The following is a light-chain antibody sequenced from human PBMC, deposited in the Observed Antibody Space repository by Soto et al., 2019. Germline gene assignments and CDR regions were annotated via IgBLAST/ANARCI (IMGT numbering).Light chain of an antibody. CDR2: GAS. V-gene: IGKV3-15*01. CDR3: QQRSNWPWT. J-gene: IGKJ1*01. CDR1: QSVSSN. Sequence: IVLTQSQATLSLSPGERATLSCRASQSVSSNLAWYQQKPGQAPRLLIYGASTRATGIPARFSGSGSGTEFTLTISSLQSEDFAVYYCQQRSNWPWTFGQRTMVDI.